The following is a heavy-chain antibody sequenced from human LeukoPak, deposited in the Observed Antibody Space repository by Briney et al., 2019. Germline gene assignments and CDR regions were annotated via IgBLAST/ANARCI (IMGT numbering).Heavy chain of an antibody. V-gene: IGHV1-3*03. CDR2: INAGNGNT. CDR3: ARGPRNYYDSSGYYPLDY. Sequence: ASVKVSCKTSDYTFSNYGITWVRQAPGQGLEWMGWINAGNGNTKYSQEFQGRVTITRDKSASTAYMELSSLRSEDMAVYYCARGPRNYYDSSGYYPLDYWGQGTLVTVSS. D-gene: IGHD3-22*01. J-gene: IGHJ4*02. CDR1: DYTFSNYG.